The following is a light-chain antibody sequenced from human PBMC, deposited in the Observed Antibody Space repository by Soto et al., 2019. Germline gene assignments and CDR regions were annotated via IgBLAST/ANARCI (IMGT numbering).Light chain of an antibody. V-gene: IGKV1-5*01. CDR3: QQYSSYPLS. Sequence: DIQMTQSPSTLSASVADRVTIACRASQAISGYLAWYQRKPGKAPKLLIYDAANLETGVQSRFSGSESGTEFTLTIHGLQPDDFAIYYCQQYSSYPLSFGGGTRVEIK. J-gene: IGKJ4*01. CDR2: DAA. CDR1: QAISGY.